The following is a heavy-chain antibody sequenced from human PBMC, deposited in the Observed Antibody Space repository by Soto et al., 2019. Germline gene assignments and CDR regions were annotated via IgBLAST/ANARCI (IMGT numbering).Heavy chain of an antibody. CDR1: GGTFSSYA. CDR2: IIPIFGTA. CDR3: ARDLRDVEYSSPPQYYYYYGMDV. V-gene: IGHV1-69*13. J-gene: IGHJ6*02. Sequence: SVKVSCKASGGTFSSYAISWVRQAPGQGLEWMGGIIPIFGTANYAQKFQSRVTITADESTSTAYMELSSLRSEDTAVYYCARDLRDVEYSSPPQYYYYYGMDVWRQGTTVPVSS. D-gene: IGHD6-6*01.